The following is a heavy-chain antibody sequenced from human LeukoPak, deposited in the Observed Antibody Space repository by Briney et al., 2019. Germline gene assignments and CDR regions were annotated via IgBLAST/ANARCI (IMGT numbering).Heavy chain of an antibody. CDR3: ARGGRDNWNQLPNNWFDP. CDR1: GGSISSGGYY. Sequence: SETLSLTCTVSGGSISSGGYYWSWIRQPPGKGLEWIGYIYYSGSTNYNPSLKSRVTISVDTSKNQFSLKLSSVTAADTAVYYCARGGRDNWNQLPNNWFDPWGQGTLVTVSS. J-gene: IGHJ5*02. D-gene: IGHD1-20*01. V-gene: IGHV4-61*08. CDR2: IYYSGST.